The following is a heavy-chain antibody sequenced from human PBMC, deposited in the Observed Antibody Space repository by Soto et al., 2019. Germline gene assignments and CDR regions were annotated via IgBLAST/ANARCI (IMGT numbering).Heavy chain of an antibody. CDR1: GFTFSSYA. CDR3: AKTLGYCSSTSCYYWDYYYYGMDV. D-gene: IGHD2-2*01. CDR2: ISGSGGST. Sequence: PGGSLRLSCAASGFTFSSYAMSWVRQAPGKGLEWVSVISGSGGSTYYADSVKGRFTISRDNSKNTLYLQMNSLRAEDTAVYYCAKTLGYCSSTSCYYWDYYYYGMDVWGQGTTVTVSS. V-gene: IGHV3-23*01. J-gene: IGHJ6*02.